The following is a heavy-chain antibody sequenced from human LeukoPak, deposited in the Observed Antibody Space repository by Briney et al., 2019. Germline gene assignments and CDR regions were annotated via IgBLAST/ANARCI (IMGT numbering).Heavy chain of an antibody. J-gene: IGHJ4*02. CDR1: GFTVSSNY. Sequence: PGGSLRLSCAASGFTVSSNYMSWVRQAPGKGLEWVSVIYSGGSTYYADSVKGRFTISRDNSKNTLYLQMNSLRAEDTAVYYCAKDAGSGRYPQEARYDYWGQGTLVTVSS. D-gene: IGHD3-10*01. CDR2: IYSGGST. V-gene: IGHV3-66*01. CDR3: AKDAGSGRYPQEARYDY.